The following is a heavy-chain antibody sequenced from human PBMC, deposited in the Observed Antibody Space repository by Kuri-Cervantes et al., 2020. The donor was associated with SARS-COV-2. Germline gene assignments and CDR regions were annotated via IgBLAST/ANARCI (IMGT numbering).Heavy chain of an antibody. Sequence: GGSLRLSCAASGFSFSSYEMNWVRQAPGKGLEWVSYISSSGSPIYYADSVKGRFTISRDNARNSLYLQMNSLRAEDTAVYYCARERQGSTRFLYGMDVWGQGTTVTGSS. CDR3: ARERQGSTRFLYGMDV. CDR1: GFSFSSYE. V-gene: IGHV3-48*03. J-gene: IGHJ6*02. D-gene: IGHD2-2*01. CDR2: ISSSGSPI.